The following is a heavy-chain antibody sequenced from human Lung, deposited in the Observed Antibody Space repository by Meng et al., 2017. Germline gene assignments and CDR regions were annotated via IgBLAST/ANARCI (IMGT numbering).Heavy chain of an antibody. CDR1: GFTFTDHW. V-gene: IGHV3-74*01. J-gene: IGHJ1*01. D-gene: IGHD1-1*01. Sequence: EVQLVGSGGGLVPPGGSLRLSCAASGFTFTDHWMHWVRQGPGKGLVWVSRINRDGTKPTYADSVKGRFTISRDNAKNTLYLQMNNLRAEDTAFYYCTNDRLNHWGQGALVTVSS. CDR3: TNDRLNH. CDR2: INRDGTKP.